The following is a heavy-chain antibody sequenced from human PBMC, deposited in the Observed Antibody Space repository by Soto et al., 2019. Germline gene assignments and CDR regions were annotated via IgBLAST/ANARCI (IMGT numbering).Heavy chain of an antibody. Sequence: EVQLLESGGGLVQPGGSLRLSCAASGFTFSSYAMSWVRQAPGKGLEWVSAISGSGGSTYYADAVKGRFTISRDNSKNTLYLQMNSLRAEDTAVYYCAFLRLCCSGGSCYSPPFDYWGQGTLVTVSS. V-gene: IGHV3-23*01. CDR3: AFLRLCCSGGSCYSPPFDY. J-gene: IGHJ4*02. CDR1: GFTFSSYA. D-gene: IGHD2-15*01. CDR2: ISGSGGST.